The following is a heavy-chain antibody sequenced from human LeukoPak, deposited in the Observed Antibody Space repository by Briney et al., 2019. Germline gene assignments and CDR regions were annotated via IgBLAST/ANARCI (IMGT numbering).Heavy chain of an antibody. J-gene: IGHJ4*02. V-gene: IGHV1-69*13. Sequence: SVKVSCKASGGTFSRYAISWVRQAPGQGLEWMGGIIPIFGTANYAQKFQGRVTITADESTSTAYMELSSLRSEDTAVYYCASCPPGYSYGQYFDYWGQGTLVTVSS. CDR3: ASCPPGYSYGQYFDY. CDR2: IIPIFGTA. CDR1: GGTFSRYA. D-gene: IGHD5-18*01.